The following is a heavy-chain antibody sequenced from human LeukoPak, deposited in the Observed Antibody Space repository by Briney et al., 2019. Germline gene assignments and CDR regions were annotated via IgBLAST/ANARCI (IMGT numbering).Heavy chain of an antibody. Sequence: PGGSLRLSCAASGFTFSSYSMNWVRQAPGKGLEWVSSISSSSSYIYYADSVKGRFTISRDNAKNSLDLQMNSLRAEDTAVYYCASAYGDYRYYFDYWGQGTLVTVSS. J-gene: IGHJ4*02. V-gene: IGHV3-21*01. CDR1: GFTFSSYS. D-gene: IGHD4-17*01. CDR2: ISSSSSYI. CDR3: ASAYGDYRYYFDY.